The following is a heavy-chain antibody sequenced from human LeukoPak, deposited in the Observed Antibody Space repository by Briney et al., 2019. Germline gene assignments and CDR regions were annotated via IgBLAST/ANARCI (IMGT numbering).Heavy chain of an antibody. V-gene: IGHV4-59*01. J-gene: IGHJ1*01. CDR2: LHYSGNT. CDR3: ARHAYTSSYHAAFEE. Sequence: SETLSLTCTVSGGSISSYYWSWIRQPPGKGLEWIGYLHYSGNTNYNPSLKSRVSTSVDTSKNQFSLRLSSVTAADTAVYYCARHAYTSSYHAAFEEWGLGTLVTVSS. D-gene: IGHD3-16*01. CDR1: GGSISSYY.